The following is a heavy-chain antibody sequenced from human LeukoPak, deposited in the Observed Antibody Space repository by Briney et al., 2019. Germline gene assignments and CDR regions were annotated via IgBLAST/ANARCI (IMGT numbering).Heavy chain of an antibody. D-gene: IGHD5-18*01. CDR2: IYSGGST. CDR1: GITVTSNH. V-gene: IGHV3-66*01. CDR3: AKLYNYGYIN. J-gene: IGHJ4*02. Sequence: GGSLRLSCAASGITVTSNHMSWVRQAPGKELEWVSVIYSGGSTYYADSVKGRFTISRDNSKNTLYLQMDSLRTEDTAVYFCAKLYNYGYINWGQGTLVTVSS.